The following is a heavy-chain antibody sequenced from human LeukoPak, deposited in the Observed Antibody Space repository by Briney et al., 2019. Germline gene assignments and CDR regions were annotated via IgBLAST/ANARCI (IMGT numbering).Heavy chain of an antibody. CDR3: ARDHNSGLRYYYGMDV. V-gene: IGHV1-69*01. Sequence: SVKVSCKASGGTFSSYAISWVRQAPRQGLEWMGGIIPIFGTANYAQKFQGRVTITADESTSTAYMELSSLRSEDTAVYYCARDHNSGLRYYYGMDVWGQGTTVTVSS. J-gene: IGHJ6*02. CDR1: GGTFSSYA. CDR2: IIPIFGTA. D-gene: IGHD6-19*01.